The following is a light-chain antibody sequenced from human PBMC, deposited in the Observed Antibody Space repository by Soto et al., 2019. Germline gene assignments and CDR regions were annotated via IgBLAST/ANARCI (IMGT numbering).Light chain of an antibody. Sequence: EIVLTQSPATLSLSPGERATLSCRASRSVTTFLAWYQQKPGQAPRLLIYDASKRATGVPTRFSGSGSGTDFTLTISGLEPEDFAVYHCQQRTNWPLTFGGGTKVERK. CDR1: RSVTTF. J-gene: IGKJ4*01. CDR2: DAS. V-gene: IGKV3-11*01. CDR3: QQRTNWPLT.